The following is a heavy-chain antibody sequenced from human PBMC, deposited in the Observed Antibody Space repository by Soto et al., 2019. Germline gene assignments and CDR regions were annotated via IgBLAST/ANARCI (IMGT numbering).Heavy chain of an antibody. J-gene: IGHJ5*02. D-gene: IGHD1-26*01. Sequence: EVQLVESGGGLVQPGGSLRLSCAASGFAFSDYSMNWVRQAPGKGLEWGSNIGRGSVSVTLYYADSLKGRLPISRDNAKNSVFLQMNSLRDEDTAVYYCAREIKWREGGAWGQGTLVTVSS. V-gene: IGHV3-48*02. CDR1: GFAFSDYS. CDR2: IGRGSVSVTL. CDR3: AREIKWREGGA.